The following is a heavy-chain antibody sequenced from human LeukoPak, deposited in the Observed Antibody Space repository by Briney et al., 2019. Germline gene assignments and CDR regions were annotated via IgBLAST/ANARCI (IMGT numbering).Heavy chain of an antibody. D-gene: IGHD5-18*01. V-gene: IGHV3-23*01. CDR2: ISGSGGGT. J-gene: IGHJ4*02. Sequence: GGSLRLSCAASGFTFSNYGMSWVRQAPGKGLEWVSAISGSGGGTYYADSVKGRFTISRDNSKNTLYLQINSLRAEDTAVYYCAKDRLQLWPHTLDYWGQGTLVTVSS. CDR3: AKDRLQLWPHTLDY. CDR1: GFTFSNYG.